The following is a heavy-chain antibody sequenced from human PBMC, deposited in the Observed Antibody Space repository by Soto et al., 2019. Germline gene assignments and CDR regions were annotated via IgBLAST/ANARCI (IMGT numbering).Heavy chain of an antibody. J-gene: IGHJ6*02. CDR1: GGSFSGYY. V-gene: IGHV4-34*01. CDR3: ARGNFYYGMDV. Sequence: PSETLSLTCAVYGGSFSGYYWNWIRQSPGKGLEWIGEINHSGGTNYNPSLKSRVTISVDTSKNQFSLKLRSVTAADTAVYYCARGNFYYGMDVWGQGTTVTVSS. CDR2: INHSGGT.